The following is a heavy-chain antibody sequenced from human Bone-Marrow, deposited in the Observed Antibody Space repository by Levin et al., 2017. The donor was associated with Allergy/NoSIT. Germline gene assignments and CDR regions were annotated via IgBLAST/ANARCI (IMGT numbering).Heavy chain of an antibody. J-gene: IGHJ5*02. CDR2: ISYDGKIK. CDR3: ARDLLFLGPAGSP. Sequence: GESLKISCAASGFTFTNYVMHWVRQAPGKGLDWVALISYDGKIKYYADSVKGRFTISRDNSKNTLYLQMNSLRPEDTAVYYCARDLLFLGPAGSPWGQGTLVTVSS. D-gene: IGHD2-2*01. CDR1: GFTFTNYV. V-gene: IGHV3-30*04.